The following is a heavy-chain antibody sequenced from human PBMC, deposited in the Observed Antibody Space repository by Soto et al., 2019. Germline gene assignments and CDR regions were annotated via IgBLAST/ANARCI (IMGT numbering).Heavy chain of an antibody. Sequence: PSETLSLTCAVYGGSFSCYYWSWIRQPPGKGLEWIGEINHSGSTNYNPSLKSRVTISVDTSKNQFSLKLSSVTAADTAVYYCAGLRVTXSIYYDILTGPKVGVNNWGQGTLVTVSS. D-gene: IGHD3-9*01. CDR3: AGLRVTXSIYYDILTGPKVGVNN. J-gene: IGHJ4*02. CDR2: INHSGST. CDR1: GGSFSCYY. V-gene: IGHV4-34*01.